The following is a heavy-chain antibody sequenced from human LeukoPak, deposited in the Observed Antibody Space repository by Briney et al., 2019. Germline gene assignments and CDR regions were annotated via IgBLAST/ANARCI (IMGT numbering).Heavy chain of an antibody. J-gene: IGHJ6*02. D-gene: IGHD2-2*01. V-gene: IGHV1-2*02. CDR2: INPNSGGT. Sequence: ASVNVSCKASGYTFTGYYMHWVRQAPGQGLEWMGWINPNSGGTNYAQNFQGRVTMTRDTSISTAYMELSRLRSDDTAVYYCARDGTPRYCSSTSCYGYYYYYGMDVWGQGTTVTVSS. CDR1: GYTFTGYY. CDR3: ARDGTPRYCSSTSCYGYYYYYGMDV.